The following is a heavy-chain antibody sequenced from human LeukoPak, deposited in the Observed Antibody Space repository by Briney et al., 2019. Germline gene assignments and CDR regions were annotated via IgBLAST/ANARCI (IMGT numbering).Heavy chain of an antibody. D-gene: IGHD6-13*01. CDR2: ISGSSSHI. CDR1: GFTFSIYS. CDR3: ARIAVAGNSAGYFDC. Sequence: PGGSLRLSCAASGFTFSIYSMNWVRQAPGKGLEWVSSISGSSSHIYYAGSVKGRFTISRDNAKNSLYLQMNSLRDEDTAIYYCARIAVAGNSAGYFDCWGQGTLVTVSS. V-gene: IGHV3-21*01. J-gene: IGHJ4*02.